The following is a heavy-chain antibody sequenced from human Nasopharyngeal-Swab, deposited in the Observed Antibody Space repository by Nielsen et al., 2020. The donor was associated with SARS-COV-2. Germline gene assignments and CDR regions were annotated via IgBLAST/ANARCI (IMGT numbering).Heavy chain of an antibody. V-gene: IGHV3-33*01. CDR3: ARDRDLSLPDY. Sequence: GESLKISCAASGFTFSSYGMHWVHQAPGKGLEWVAVIWYDGSNKYYADSVKGRFTISRDNSKNTLYLQMNSLRAEDTAVYYCARDRDLSLPDYWGQGTLVTVSS. CDR2: IWYDGSNK. CDR1: GFTFSSYG. J-gene: IGHJ4*02.